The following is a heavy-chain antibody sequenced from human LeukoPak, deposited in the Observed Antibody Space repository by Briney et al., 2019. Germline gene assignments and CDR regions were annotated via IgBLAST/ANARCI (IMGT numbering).Heavy chain of an antibody. D-gene: IGHD3-22*01. Sequence: KSGESLKISCKVSGYSFTSYWISWVRQLPGKGLEWMGRIDPSDAYTNYRPSFQGHVTISADKSISTAYLQWSSLKSSDTAVYSCARRGSSGYYADTFDIWGQGTMVTVSS. CDR2: IDPSDAYT. CDR3: ARRGSSGYYADTFDI. CDR1: GYSFTSYW. V-gene: IGHV5-10-1*01. J-gene: IGHJ3*02.